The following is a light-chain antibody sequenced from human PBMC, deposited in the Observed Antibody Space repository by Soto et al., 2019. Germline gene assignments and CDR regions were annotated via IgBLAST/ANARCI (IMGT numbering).Light chain of an antibody. CDR1: QSVSSNY. J-gene: IGKJ3*01. V-gene: IGKV3-20*01. Sequence: EIVLTQSPGTLSLSPGERATLSCRASQSVSSNYLAWYQQKPGQAPRLLIYGASTRATGIPDRFSGSGSGTDFTLTISRLEPDDFAVYYFQQFGSSSFTFGPGTKVDIK. CDR2: GAS. CDR3: QQFGSSSFT.